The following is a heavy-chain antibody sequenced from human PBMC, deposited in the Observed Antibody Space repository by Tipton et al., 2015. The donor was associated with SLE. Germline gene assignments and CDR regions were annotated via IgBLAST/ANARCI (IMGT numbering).Heavy chain of an antibody. J-gene: IGHJ5*02. CDR2: ISYDGSNQ. V-gene: IGHV3-30*04. CDR1: GFTFSIYA. D-gene: IGHD3-9*01. CDR3: AREGILTGGFDP. Sequence: SLRLSCAASGFTFSIYAMHWVRQAPGKGLEWVAVISYDGSNQYYADSVKGRFTISRDNSKNTLYLQMNSLRAEDTAVYYCAREGILTGGFDPWGQGTLVTVSS.